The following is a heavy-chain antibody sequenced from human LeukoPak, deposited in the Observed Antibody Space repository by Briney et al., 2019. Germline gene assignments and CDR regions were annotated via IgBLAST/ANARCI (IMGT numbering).Heavy chain of an antibody. CDR2: ISWNSGSI. V-gene: IGHV3-9*01. J-gene: IGHJ4*02. CDR1: GFTFDDYA. Sequence: GGSLRLSCAASGFTFDDYAMHWVRQAPGKGLEWVSGISWNSGSIGYADSVKGRFTISRDNAKNSLYLQMNSLRAEDTALYYCAKDISDSGWHQTSFDYWGQGTLVTVSS. D-gene: IGHD6-19*01. CDR3: AKDISDSGWHQTSFDY.